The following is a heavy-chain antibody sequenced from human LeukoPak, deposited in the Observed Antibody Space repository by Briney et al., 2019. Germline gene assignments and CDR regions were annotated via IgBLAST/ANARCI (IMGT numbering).Heavy chain of an antibody. V-gene: IGHV3-21*04. CDR2: ISSSSSYI. CDR1: GFTFSSYS. D-gene: IGHD3-22*01. J-gene: IGHJ3*02. Sequence: GGSLRLSCAASGFTFSSYSMNWVRQAPGKGLEWVSSISSSSSYIYYADSVKGRFTISRDNAKNSLYLQMNSLRAEDTAVYYCAKDQGSDSSGYAAPYDAFDIWGQGTMVTVSS. CDR3: AKDQGSDSSGYAAPYDAFDI.